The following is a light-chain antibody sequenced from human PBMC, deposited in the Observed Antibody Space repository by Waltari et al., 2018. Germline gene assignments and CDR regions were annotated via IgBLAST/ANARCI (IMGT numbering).Light chain of an antibody. J-gene: IGLJ2*01. CDR2: DVS. CDR1: SRDGGGDDS. Sequence: QSALTQPASVSGSPRQSITVSSTASSRDGGGDDSVSWYQDLPGQAPKGIIYDVSSRPSGVSDRFSGSKSGNTASLTISGLQAEDEANYYCCSQSSNNGVIFGGGTKVTVL. V-gene: IGLV2-14*03. CDR3: CSQSSNNGVI.